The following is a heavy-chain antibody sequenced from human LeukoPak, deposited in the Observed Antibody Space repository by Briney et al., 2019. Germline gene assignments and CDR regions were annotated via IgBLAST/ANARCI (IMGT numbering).Heavy chain of an antibody. D-gene: IGHD2-2*01. CDR2: IIPIFGTA. J-gene: IGHJ4*02. V-gene: IGHV1-69*13. Sequence: GASVKVSCKASGGTFSSYAISWVRQAPGQGLEWMGGIIPIFGTANYAQKFQGRVTITADESTSKAYMELSSLRSEDTAVYYCAREGGYCSSTSCRYVDTAMVYYYWGQGTLVTVSS. CDR1: GGTFSSYA. CDR3: AREGGYCSSTSCRYVDTAMVYYY.